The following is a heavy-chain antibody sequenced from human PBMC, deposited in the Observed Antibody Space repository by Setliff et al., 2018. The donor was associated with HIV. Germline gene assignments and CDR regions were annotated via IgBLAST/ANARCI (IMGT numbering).Heavy chain of an antibody. CDR2: IYPGDSDT. Sequence: GESLKISCKGSGYSFTSYWIAWVRQTPGKGLEWMGIIYPGDSDTRISPSFQGQVTISADKSINTAYLQWSSLKASDTAMYYCARHVLVTRDVRYFDYWGQGTLVTVSS. CDR1: GYSFTSYW. CDR3: ARHVLVTRDVRYFDY. V-gene: IGHV5-51*01. D-gene: IGHD2-21*02. J-gene: IGHJ4*02.